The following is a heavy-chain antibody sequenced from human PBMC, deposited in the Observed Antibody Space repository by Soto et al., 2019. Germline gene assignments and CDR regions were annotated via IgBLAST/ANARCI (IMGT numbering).Heavy chain of an antibody. Sequence: PGGSLRLSCAASGFTFSSYAMHWVRQAPGKGLEYVSAISSNGGSTYYANSVKGRFTISRDNSKNTLYLQMGSLRAEDMAVYYCAREPGYDFDYWGQGTLVTVSS. D-gene: IGHD5-18*01. CDR2: ISSNGGST. CDR1: GFTFSSYA. V-gene: IGHV3-64*01. J-gene: IGHJ4*02. CDR3: AREPGYDFDY.